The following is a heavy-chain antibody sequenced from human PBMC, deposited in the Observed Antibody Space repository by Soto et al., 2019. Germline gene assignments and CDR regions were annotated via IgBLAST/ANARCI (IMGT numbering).Heavy chain of an antibody. J-gene: IGHJ4*02. Sequence: QVQLVQSGAEVRQPASSVKVSCKTSGGTFSSYAITWVRQAPGQGLEWMGGIVPIVDTSTYAQKFQGRVTITADKSTSTVYMELNSLRSDDTAVYYCVKVVAIPGSPDNWGQGTLVTVST. V-gene: IGHV1-69*14. CDR2: IVPIVDTS. CDR3: VKVVAIPGSPDN. D-gene: IGHD2-15*01. CDR1: GGTFSSYA.